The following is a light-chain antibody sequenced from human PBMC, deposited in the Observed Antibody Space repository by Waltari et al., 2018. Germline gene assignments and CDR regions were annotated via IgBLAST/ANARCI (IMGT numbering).Light chain of an antibody. J-gene: IGLJ3*02. Sequence: SYELTQPPSVPVSPGQTARITCSGNTLSYQSTFWYQQKPGQAPVLLINKDRERPSGIPERFSGSSSGTLVTLTISGVQAEDEADYYCQSADSTSNYRMFGGGTKLTVL. CDR1: TLSYQS. CDR3: QSADSTSNYRM. V-gene: IGLV3-25*03. CDR2: KDR.